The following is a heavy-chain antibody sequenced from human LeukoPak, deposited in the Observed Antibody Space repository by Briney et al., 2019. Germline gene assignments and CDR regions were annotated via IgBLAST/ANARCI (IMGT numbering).Heavy chain of an antibody. J-gene: IGHJ4*02. CDR1: GFTFSSCS. Sequence: GGSLRLSCAASGFTFSSCSMNWVRKAPGKGLERVSYISSSSSTIYYADSVKGRFTISRENAKNTLYLQMNSLRAEDTAVYYCASDIVVVPAAESPYYFDYWGQGTLVTVSS. CDR2: ISSSSSTI. V-gene: IGHV3-48*04. CDR3: ASDIVVVPAAESPYYFDY. D-gene: IGHD2-2*01.